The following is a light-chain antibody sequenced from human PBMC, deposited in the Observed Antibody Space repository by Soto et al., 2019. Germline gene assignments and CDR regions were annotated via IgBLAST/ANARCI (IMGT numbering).Light chain of an antibody. Sequence: QSALTQPASVSGSPGQSITISCTGTSSDVGGYKFVSWYQQHPGTAPKLMIYEVSNRPSGVSSRFYGSKSGNTASLTISGLQAEDEADYFCGSYTGSIYVFGNGTKVTVL. V-gene: IGLV2-14*01. CDR1: SSDVGGYKF. CDR2: EVS. J-gene: IGLJ1*01. CDR3: GSYTGSIYV.